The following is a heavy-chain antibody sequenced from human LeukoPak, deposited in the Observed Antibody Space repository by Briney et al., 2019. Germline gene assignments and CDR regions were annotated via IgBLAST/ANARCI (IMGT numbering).Heavy chain of an antibody. D-gene: IGHD1-1*01. Sequence: GGSLRPSCAASGFTFSSYAMSWARQAPGKGLEWVSAISGSGGSTYYADSVKGRFTISRDNSKNTLYLQMNSLRAEDTAVYYCAKDHRTTGTTGYFDYWGQGTLVTVSS. CDR2: ISGSGGST. J-gene: IGHJ4*02. V-gene: IGHV3-23*01. CDR3: AKDHRTTGTTGYFDY. CDR1: GFTFSSYA.